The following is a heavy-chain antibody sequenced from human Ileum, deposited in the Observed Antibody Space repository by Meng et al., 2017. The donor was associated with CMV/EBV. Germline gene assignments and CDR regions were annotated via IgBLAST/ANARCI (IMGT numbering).Heavy chain of an antibody. V-gene: IGHV4-4*07. CDR2: IYNRGST. D-gene: IGHD1-1*01. Sequence: GPRRVKLLVPRPTTSTSAAADSSNCSWNWMRKPEGKGREWIASIYNRGSTNYHPSLKSRVTISIDTSKNQFSLKLTSVTAADTALYYCARDTGTTGTGSLVDYWGQGTLVTVSS. J-gene: IGHJ4*02. CDR3: ARDTGTTGTGSLVDY. CDR1: AADSSNCS.